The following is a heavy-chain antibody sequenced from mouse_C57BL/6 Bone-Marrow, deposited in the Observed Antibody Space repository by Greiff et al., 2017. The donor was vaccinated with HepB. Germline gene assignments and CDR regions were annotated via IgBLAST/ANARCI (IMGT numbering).Heavy chain of an antibody. CDR3: ARIGSSPYYYAMDY. V-gene: IGHV8-8*01. Sequence: QVTLKVCGPGILQPSQTLSLTCSFSGFSLSTFGMGVVWIRPPSGQGLGWLAHIWWGDDKYYNPVLKSRLTIDKDTSKNQVFLKIANVDTADTATYYCARIGSSPYYYAMDYWGQGTSVTVSS. J-gene: IGHJ4*01. CDR2: IWWGDDK. CDR1: GFSLSTFGMG. D-gene: IGHD1-1*01.